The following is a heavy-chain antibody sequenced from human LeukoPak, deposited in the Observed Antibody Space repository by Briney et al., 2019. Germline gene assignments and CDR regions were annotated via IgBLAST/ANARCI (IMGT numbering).Heavy chain of an antibody. J-gene: IGHJ5*02. CDR2: IYYSGST. CDR1: GGSISSGDHY. Sequence: SSETLSLTCTVSGGSISSGDHYWSWIRQPPGKGLEWIGYIYYSGSTYYNPSLKSRVTISVDTSKNQFSLKLSSVTAADTAVYYCTRGGGGYCSSTSCHAAWFDPWGQGTLVTVSS. V-gene: IGHV4-30-4*01. CDR3: TRGGGGYCSSTSCHAAWFDP. D-gene: IGHD2-2*01.